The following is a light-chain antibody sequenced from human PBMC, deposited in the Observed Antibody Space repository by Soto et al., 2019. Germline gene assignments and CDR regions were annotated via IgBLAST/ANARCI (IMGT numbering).Light chain of an antibody. J-gene: IGKJ2*01. Sequence: EIVMTQSPATLSVSPGERATLSCRASQSVSSTLAWYQQKPGQAHRLLIYGASTRATGLPARFSGSGAGTEFTLTISSLQSEDFTGYYCQQYNNWPPYTVGQGTKLEIK. CDR3: QQYNNWPPYT. V-gene: IGKV3-15*01. CDR2: GAS. CDR1: QSVSST.